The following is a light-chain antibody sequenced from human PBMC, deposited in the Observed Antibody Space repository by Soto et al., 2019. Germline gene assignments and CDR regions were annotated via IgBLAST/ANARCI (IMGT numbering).Light chain of an antibody. J-gene: IGKJ2*01. Sequence: EIVLTQSPATLSLSPGARATLSCGASQSVSSSYLAWYQQKPGLAPRLLIYDASSRATGIPDRFSGCGSGTDFTLPISRLEPEDFAVYYCQQYGSSPYTFGQGTKLEIK. V-gene: IGKV3D-20*01. CDR3: QQYGSSPYT. CDR2: DAS. CDR1: QSVSSSY.